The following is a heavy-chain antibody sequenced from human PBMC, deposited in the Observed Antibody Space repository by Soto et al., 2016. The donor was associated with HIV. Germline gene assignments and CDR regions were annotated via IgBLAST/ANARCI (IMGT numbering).Heavy chain of an antibody. D-gene: IGHD4-17*01. CDR2: ISGSGGST. CDR3: AKMGRGDYRGSRWYYMDV. Sequence: EVQLLESGGGLVQPGGSLRLSCAASGFTFSSYAMSWVRQAPGKGLEWVSAISGSGGSTYYADSVKGRFTISRDNSKNTLYLQMNSLRAEDTAVYYCAKMGRGDYRGSRWYYMDVWGKGTTVTVSS. J-gene: IGHJ6*03. CDR1: GFTFSSYA. V-gene: IGHV3-23*01.